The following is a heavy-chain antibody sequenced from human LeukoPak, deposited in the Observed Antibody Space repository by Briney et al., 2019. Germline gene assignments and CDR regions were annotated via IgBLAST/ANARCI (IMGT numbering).Heavy chain of an antibody. CDR1: GFTFSSYW. Sequence: GGSLRLSCAASGFTFSSYWMSWVRQAPGKGLEWVANIKQDGSEKYYVDSVKGRFTISRDNAKNSLYLQMNSLRAEDTAVYYCARELGSSYLHYYYYYMDVWGKGTTVTVSS. CDR2: IKQDGSEK. V-gene: IGHV3-7*01. J-gene: IGHJ6*03. CDR3: ARELGSSYLHYYYYYMDV. D-gene: IGHD6-13*01.